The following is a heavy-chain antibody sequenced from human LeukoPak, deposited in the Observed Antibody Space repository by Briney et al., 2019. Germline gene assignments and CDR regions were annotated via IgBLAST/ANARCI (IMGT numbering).Heavy chain of an antibody. CDR2: ITPNNGGT. V-gene: IGHV1-2*02. D-gene: IGHD1-1*01. Sequence: ASVKVSCKASGYTFTGHYIHWVRQAPGQGLEWMGWITPNNGGTNYAQQFQGRVTMTKDTSISTAYMELTRLTSDDTAVYYCATGDGTQGNPHWGQGTLVTVSS. CDR1: GYTFTGHY. J-gene: IGHJ4*02. CDR3: ATGDGTQGNPH.